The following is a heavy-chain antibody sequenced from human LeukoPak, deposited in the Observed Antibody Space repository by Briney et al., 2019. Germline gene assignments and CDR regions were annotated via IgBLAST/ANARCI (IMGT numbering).Heavy chain of an antibody. D-gene: IGHD6-13*01. CDR2: INHSGST. CDR1: GGSFSAYY. CDR3: ARGVWQQLVRVRRFDP. J-gene: IGHJ5*02. V-gene: IGHV4-34*01. Sequence: PSETLSLTCAVYGGSFSAYYWSWVRQPPGKGLEWIGEINHSGSTNYNPSLKSRVTISVDTSKNQFSLKLSSVTAADTAVYYCARGVWQQLVRVRRFDPWGQGTLVTVSS.